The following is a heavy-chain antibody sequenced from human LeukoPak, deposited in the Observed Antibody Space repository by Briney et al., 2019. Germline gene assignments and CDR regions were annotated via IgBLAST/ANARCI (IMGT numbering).Heavy chain of an antibody. D-gene: IGHD3-16*02. J-gene: IGHJ4*02. CDR1: GYTFTSYG. Sequence: GASVKVSCKASGYTFTSYGISWVRQAPGQGLEWMGWISAYNGNTDYAQKLQGRVTMTTDTFTSTAYMELRSLRSDDTAVYYCARARRRLGELSLTYWGQGTLVTVSS. CDR2: ISAYNGNT. V-gene: IGHV1-18*01. CDR3: ARARRRLGELSLTY.